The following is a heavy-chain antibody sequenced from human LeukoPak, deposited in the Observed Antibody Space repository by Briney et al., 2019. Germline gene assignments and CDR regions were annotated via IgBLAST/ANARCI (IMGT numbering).Heavy chain of an antibody. CDR2: ISGGNGYI. D-gene: IGHD6-13*01. CDR1: GFTFSSYS. V-gene: IGHV3-21*01. Sequence: GGSLRLSCAASGFTFSSYSMNWVRQAPGKGLEWVSSISGGNGYIYYADSVKGRFTISRDNAKNSLYLQMNSLRAEDTAVYYCVGGPIAAAGEDYWGQGILVTVSS. J-gene: IGHJ4*02. CDR3: VGGPIAAAGEDY.